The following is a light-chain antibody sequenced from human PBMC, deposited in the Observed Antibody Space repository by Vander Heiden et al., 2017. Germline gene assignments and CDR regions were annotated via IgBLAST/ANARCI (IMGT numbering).Light chain of an antibody. Sequence: EIVLTQSPGTLSLSPGERATLSCRASQSVNSSYLAWYQQISGQAPRLLIYGASSRATGIPDRFTGSGSGTDFTLTINRLEPEDFAVYYCQQYSGSPLTFGGGSEVEIK. V-gene: IGKV3-20*01. J-gene: IGKJ4*01. CDR1: QSVNSSY. CDR3: QQYSGSPLT. CDR2: GAS.